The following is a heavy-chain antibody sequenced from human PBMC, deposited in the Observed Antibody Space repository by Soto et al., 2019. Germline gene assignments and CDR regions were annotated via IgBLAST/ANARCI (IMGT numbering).Heavy chain of an antibody. D-gene: IGHD3-16*01. CDR3: TTDWGSGTHYARAFDV. CDR2: IRSNIDGATT. Sequence: EVLLVESGGGLVKPGGSLRLSCAASGFAFKYARMTWVRQTPGKGLEWVGHIRSNIDGATTAYAAPVKGRFTISRDESKNTVDLQMNSLITEDTAVYYSTTDWGSGTHYARAFDVWGQGTMVTVSS. J-gene: IGHJ3*01. CDR1: GFAFKYAR. V-gene: IGHV3-15*01.